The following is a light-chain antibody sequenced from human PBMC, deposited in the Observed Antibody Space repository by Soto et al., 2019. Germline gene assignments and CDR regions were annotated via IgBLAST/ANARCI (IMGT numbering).Light chain of an antibody. CDR1: SSDVGAYYL. V-gene: IGLV2-14*01. CDR2: EVT. Sequence: LTQPGSVTVYPGQWITICCTGSSSDVGAYYLVSWYQHRPGKAPKLILYEVTARPSGSPSRLSGSKSGPTASLPLPGLQAHDQAYYYCSSYTSTNTPYVFGTGPKVTVL. J-gene: IGLJ1*01. CDR3: SSYTSTNTPYV.